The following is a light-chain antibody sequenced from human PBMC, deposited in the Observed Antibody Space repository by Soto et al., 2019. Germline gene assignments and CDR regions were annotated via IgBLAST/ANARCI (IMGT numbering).Light chain of an antibody. CDR1: SGHSSYI. CDR2: LEGSGSY. CDR3: ETWDSNTYV. J-gene: IGLJ1*01. Sequence: QPVLTQSSSASASLGSSVSLTCTLSSGHSSYIIAWHQQQPGKAPRYLMKLEGSGSYNKGSGVPDRFSGSSSGADRYLTISNLQFEDEADYYCETWDSNTYVFGTRTKLTVL. V-gene: IGLV4-60*02.